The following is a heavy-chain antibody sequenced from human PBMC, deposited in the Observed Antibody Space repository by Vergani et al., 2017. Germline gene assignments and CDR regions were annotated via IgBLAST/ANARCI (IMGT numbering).Heavy chain of an antibody. D-gene: IGHD5-18*01. V-gene: IGHV3-33*06. CDR1: GFTFSSYG. CDR3: AKSFSRYSYVVRAVAVDY. J-gene: IGHJ4*02. Sequence: QVQLVESGRGVVQPGRSLRLSCAASGFTFSSYGMHWVRQAPGKGLEWVAVIWYDGSNKYYADSVKGRFTISRDNSKNTLYLQMNSLRAEDTAVYYCAKSFSRYSYVVRAVAVDYWGQGTLVTVSS. CDR2: IWYDGSNK.